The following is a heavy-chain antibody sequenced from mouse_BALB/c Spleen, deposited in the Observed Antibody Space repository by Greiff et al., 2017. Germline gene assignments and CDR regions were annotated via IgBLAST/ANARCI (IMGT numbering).Heavy chain of an antibody. CDR2: ISYSGST. Sequence: DVKLQESGPGLVKPSQSLSLTCTVTGYSITSDYAWNWIRQFPGNKLEWMGYISYSGSTSYNPSLKSRISITRDTSKNQFFLQLNSVTTEDTATYYCARGIYYGSRDSYYYAMDYWGQGTSVTVSS. D-gene: IGHD1-1*01. CDR3: ARGIYYGSRDSYYYAMDY. V-gene: IGHV3-2*02. J-gene: IGHJ4*01. CDR1: GYSITSDYA.